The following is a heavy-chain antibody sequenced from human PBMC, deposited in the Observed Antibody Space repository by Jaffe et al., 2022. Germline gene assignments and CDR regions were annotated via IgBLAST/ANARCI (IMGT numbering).Heavy chain of an antibody. CDR1: GGSMSPYY. D-gene: IGHD2-2*01. V-gene: IGHV4-59*13. CDR2: VYYTGVT. J-gene: IGHJ4*02. Sequence: QVNLQESGPGLVEPSETLSLTCTVSGGSMSPYYWSWIRQPPGKKMEYFGYVYYTGVTYYNPSFQSRVTMSIETSKNQFSLNLRSVTAADTAVYYCTRIKGSSGSCRPGTSTCNYDDYWGRGILVTVSS. CDR3: TRIKGSSGSCRPGTSTCNYDDY.